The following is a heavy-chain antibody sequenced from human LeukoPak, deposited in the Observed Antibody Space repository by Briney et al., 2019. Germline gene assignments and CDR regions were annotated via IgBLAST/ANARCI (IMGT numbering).Heavy chain of an antibody. CDR1: GFTFSSYS. D-gene: IGHD2-21*02. CDR3: VRVQSRCGGDCPFDY. Sequence: GGSLRLSCAASGFTFSSYSMNWVRQAPGKGLEWVSSISSSSSYIYYADSVKGRFTISRDNAKNSLYLQMNSLRAEDTAVYYCVRVQSRCGGDCPFDYWGQGTLVTVSS. J-gene: IGHJ4*02. CDR2: ISSSSSYI. V-gene: IGHV3-21*01.